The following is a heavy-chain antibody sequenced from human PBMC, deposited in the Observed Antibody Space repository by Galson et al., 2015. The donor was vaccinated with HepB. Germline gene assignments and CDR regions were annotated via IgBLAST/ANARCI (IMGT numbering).Heavy chain of an antibody. V-gene: IGHV3-30*18. Sequence: SLRLSCAASGFTFSRYGMHWVRQAPGKGLEWVAVISHDGSNKYYADSVKGRFTISRDNSKNTLYLQMNSLRAEDTAVYYCAKVLRYYDFWSGPDYYYGMDVWGQGTTVTVSS. CDR3: AKVLRYYDFWSGPDYYYGMDV. D-gene: IGHD3-3*01. CDR2: ISHDGSNK. CDR1: GFTFSRYG. J-gene: IGHJ6*02.